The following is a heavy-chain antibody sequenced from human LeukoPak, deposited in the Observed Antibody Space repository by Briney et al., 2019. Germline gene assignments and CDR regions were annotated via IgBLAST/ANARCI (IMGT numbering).Heavy chain of an antibody. J-gene: IGHJ4*02. V-gene: IGHV3-11*04. CDR1: GFTFSDYY. Sequence: PGGSLRLSCTASGFTFSDYYMTWIRQAPGKGLEWVSYISSSGSPIDYADSVKGRFTISRDNAKNSLYLQMNSLRAEDTAVYYCARAPVWSGYYNIWGQGTLVTVSS. CDR3: ARAPVWSGYYNI. D-gene: IGHD3-3*01. CDR2: ISSSGSPI.